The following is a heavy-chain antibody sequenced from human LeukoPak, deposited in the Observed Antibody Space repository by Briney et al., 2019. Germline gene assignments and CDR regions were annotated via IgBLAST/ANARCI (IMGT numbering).Heavy chain of an antibody. CDR2: ISSSGSTI. J-gene: IGHJ5*02. Sequence: GGSLRLSCAASGFTFSDYYMSWIRQAPGEGLEWVSYISSSGSTIYYADSVKGRFTISRDNAKNSLYLQMNSLRAEDTAVYYCARGKARFLEWPFDPWGQGTLVTVSS. CDR1: GFTFSDYY. V-gene: IGHV3-11*01. D-gene: IGHD3-3*01. CDR3: ARGKARFLEWPFDP.